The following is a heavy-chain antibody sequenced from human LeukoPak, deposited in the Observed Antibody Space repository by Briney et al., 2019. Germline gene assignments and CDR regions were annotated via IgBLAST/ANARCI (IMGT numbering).Heavy chain of an antibody. CDR2: IFTSGST. CDR3: AKSRGSGLFDY. J-gene: IGHJ4*02. Sequence: SETLSLTCSVSGMSISSYYWTWIRQPAGKGLEWIGRIFTSGSTSYNPSLTSRVTMSVDTSKNQFSLTLTSVTAADTAVYYCAKSRGSGLFDYWGQGTLVTVAS. CDR1: GMSISSYY. D-gene: IGHD3-10*01. V-gene: IGHV4-4*07.